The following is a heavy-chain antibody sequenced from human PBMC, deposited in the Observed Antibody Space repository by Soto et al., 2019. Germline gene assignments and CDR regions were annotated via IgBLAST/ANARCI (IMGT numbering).Heavy chain of an antibody. CDR2: VHRYGGSP. D-gene: IGHD2-8*02. J-gene: IGHJ1*01. CDR1: EIILSDYW. Sequence: PGRSLRFPCAAPEIILSDYWIPWVRQAPGKGLVWVARVHRYGGSPKYAASVKGRFTHSRDSSDNKDFLQTNDLTSEDAAVYVCVRAIGGVSRLGHWGLRTLGTGSS. CDR3: VRAIGGVSRLGH. V-gene: IGHV3-74*01.